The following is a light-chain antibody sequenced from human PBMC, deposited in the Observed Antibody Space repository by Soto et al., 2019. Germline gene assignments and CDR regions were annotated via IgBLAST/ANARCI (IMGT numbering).Light chain of an antibody. CDR2: AAS. V-gene: IGKV1-39*01. J-gene: IGKJ1*01. Sequence: ADRVTITCRASQSISSYLNWYQQKPGKAPKLLIYAASSLQSGVPSRFSGSGSGTDFTLTISSLQPEDFATYYCQQSYSTPYTFGQGTKVDIK. CDR1: QSISSY. CDR3: QQSYSTPYT.